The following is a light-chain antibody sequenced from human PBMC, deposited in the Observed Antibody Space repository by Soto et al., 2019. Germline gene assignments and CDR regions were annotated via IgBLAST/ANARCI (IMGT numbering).Light chain of an antibody. CDR1: QSVSSSS. V-gene: IGKV3-20*01. CDR2: GAS. CDR3: QQYGSSPPRT. J-gene: IGKJ1*01. Sequence: EIVLTQSPGTLSLSPGEIATLSCRASQSVSSSSLAWYQQKPGQAPRLLIYGASSRATGIPDRFSGSGSGTDFTLTIRRLEPEDFAVYYCQQYGSSPPRTFGQGTKVDIK.